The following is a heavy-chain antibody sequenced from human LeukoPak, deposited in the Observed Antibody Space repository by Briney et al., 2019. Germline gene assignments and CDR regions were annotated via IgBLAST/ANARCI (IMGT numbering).Heavy chain of an antibody. Sequence: GGSLRLSCAASGFAFSTYGMNWVRQAPGKGLEWVSYITSRSTIYYADSVKGRFTISRDNVKNSLYLEMNSLRDDDTAVYYCARDYYGSGSCDYWGQGTLVTVSS. V-gene: IGHV3-48*02. D-gene: IGHD3-10*01. CDR2: ITSRSTI. CDR3: ARDYYGSGSCDY. CDR1: GFAFSTYG. J-gene: IGHJ4*02.